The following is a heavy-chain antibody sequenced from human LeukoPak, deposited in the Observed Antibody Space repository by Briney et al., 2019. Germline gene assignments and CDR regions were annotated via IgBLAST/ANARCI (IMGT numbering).Heavy chain of an antibody. CDR2: ISYDGNDK. J-gene: IGHJ4*02. V-gene: IGHV3-30*04. CDR1: GFTFSSYA. D-gene: IGHD6-19*01. Sequence: PGRSLRLSCAASGFTFSSYAMNWVRQAPGKGLEWVAVISYDGNDKYYADSVKGRFTISRDNSKNTLYLQMDSLRAEDTALYYCASPNSMAGTHYFHYWGQGTPVTVSS. CDR3: ASPNSMAGTHYFHY.